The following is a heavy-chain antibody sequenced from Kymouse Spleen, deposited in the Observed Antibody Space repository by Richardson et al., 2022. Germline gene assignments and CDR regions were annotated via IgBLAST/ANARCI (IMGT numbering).Heavy chain of an antibody. CDR3: ARVSSSVDAFDI. CDR1: GFTFSSYD. CDR2: IGTAGDT. V-gene: IGHV3-13*01. Sequence: EVQLVESGGGLVQPGGSLRLSCAASGFTFSSYDMHWVRQATGKGLEWVSAIGTAGDTYYPGSVKGRFTISRENAKNSLYLQMNSLRAGDTAVYYCARVSSSVDAFDIWGQGTMVTVSS. J-gene: IGHJ3*02. D-gene: IGHD6-6*01.